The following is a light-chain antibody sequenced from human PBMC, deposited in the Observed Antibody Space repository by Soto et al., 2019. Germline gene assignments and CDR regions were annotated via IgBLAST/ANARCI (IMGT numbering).Light chain of an antibody. J-gene: IGKJ3*01. Sequence: EIVLTQSPGTLSLSPGERATLSCRASQSVSSSYLAWYQQKPGQAPRLLFYGASRRATGIPDSFTGSGSGTDFTLTISRLEPEDFAVYYCQQYGSSPFTFGPGTKVDI. CDR3: QQYGSSPFT. V-gene: IGKV3-20*01. CDR1: QSVSSSY. CDR2: GAS.